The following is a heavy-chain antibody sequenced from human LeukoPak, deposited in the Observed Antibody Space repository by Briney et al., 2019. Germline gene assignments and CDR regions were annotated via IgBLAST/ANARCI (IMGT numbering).Heavy chain of an antibody. CDR1: GFTVNNNY. J-gene: IGHJ3*02. Sequence: GGSLSLSCAASGFTVNNNYMSWLRQAPGKGLEWVSISYSDSNTNYADSVKGRFTIYRDTSQNTLSLQMNSLRAEDTAVYYCVRKNRDFNAAFDIWGQGTVVTVSS. V-gene: IGHV3-53*01. CDR2: SYSDSNT. D-gene: IGHD1-14*01. CDR3: VRKNRDFNAAFDI.